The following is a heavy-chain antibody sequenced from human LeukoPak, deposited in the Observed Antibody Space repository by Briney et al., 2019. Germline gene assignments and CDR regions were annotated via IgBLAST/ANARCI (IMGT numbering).Heavy chain of an antibody. V-gene: IGHV3-23*01. Sequence: PGGSLRLSCAASGFTFSSYAMSWVRQAPGKGVEWVSTFSGTSSTYYADSVKGRVTISRDNAKNSLYLHMNSLRAEDTAVYYCARPRLGYCSGGSCSLCYFDSWGQGTLVTVSS. J-gene: IGHJ4*02. D-gene: IGHD2-15*01. CDR2: FSGTSST. CDR1: GFTFSSYA. CDR3: ARPRLGYCSGGSCSLCYFDS.